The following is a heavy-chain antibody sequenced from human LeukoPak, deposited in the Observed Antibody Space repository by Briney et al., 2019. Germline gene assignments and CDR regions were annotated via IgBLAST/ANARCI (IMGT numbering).Heavy chain of an antibody. J-gene: IGHJ6*03. Sequence: GGSLRLSCAASGFTFSYYSMNWFRQARGRGLEWVSCISSSSSLIFYSDSVRGRFTISRDNAKNLLYLHMNSLRVEDTAVYYCAKVDRGDYSSSPVPYYNYYMNVWGKGTTVTVSS. D-gene: IGHD6-13*01. CDR1: GFTFSYYS. CDR2: ISSSSSLI. V-gene: IGHV3-21*01. CDR3: AKVDRGDYSSSPVPYYNYYMNV.